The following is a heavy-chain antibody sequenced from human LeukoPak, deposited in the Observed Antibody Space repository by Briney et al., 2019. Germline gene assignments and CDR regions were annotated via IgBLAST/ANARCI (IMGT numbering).Heavy chain of an antibody. J-gene: IGHJ4*02. CDR3: AKDNNTWFGELLGPGYYFDY. D-gene: IGHD3-10*01. V-gene: IGHV3-30*18. CDR1: GFTFSSYG. CDR2: ISYDGSNK. Sequence: PGRSLRLSCAASGFTFSSYGMHWVRQAPGKGLEWVAVISYDGSNKYYADSVKGRFTISRDNSKNTLYLQMNSLRAEDTAVYYCAKDNNTWFGELLGPGYYFDYWGQGTLVTVSS.